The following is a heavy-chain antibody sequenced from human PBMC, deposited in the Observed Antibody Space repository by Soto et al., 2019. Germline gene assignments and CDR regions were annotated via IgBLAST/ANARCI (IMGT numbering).Heavy chain of an antibody. V-gene: IGHV3-48*01. CDR3: DRSAKEMVLMVDAIEAYWYFDR. CDR1: GFTFSSYS. D-gene: IGHD2-8*01. J-gene: IGHJ2*01. CDR2: ISSSSSTI. Sequence: EVQLVESGGGLVQPGGSLRLYCAASGFTFSSYSMNWVRQAPGKGLEWVSYISSSSSTIYYEDSVKGRFTISRDNAKNSLYLQIDSLRAEDKAVYSCDRSAKEMVLMVDAIEAYWYFDRWARGTLLTVSS.